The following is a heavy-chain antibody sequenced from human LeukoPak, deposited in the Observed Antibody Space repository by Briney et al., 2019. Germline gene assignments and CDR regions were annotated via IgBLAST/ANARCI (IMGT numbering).Heavy chain of an antibody. Sequence: GGSLRLSCVASGFTFSSFWMSWVRQAPGKGLEVVANIDQDGSVRNYVDSVKGRFIISRDNAKNSLYLQMDSLRAEDTAVYFCARDPGSSSFDYWGLGTPVTVSS. CDR1: GFTFSSFW. CDR3: ARDPGSSSFDY. CDR2: IDQDGSVR. D-gene: IGHD6-13*01. J-gene: IGHJ4*02. V-gene: IGHV3-7*01.